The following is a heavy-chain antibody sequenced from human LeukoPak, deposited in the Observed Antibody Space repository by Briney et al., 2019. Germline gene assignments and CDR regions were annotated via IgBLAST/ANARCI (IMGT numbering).Heavy chain of an antibody. CDR3: ARSVAGTYYYYYGMDV. J-gene: IGHJ6*02. CDR2: INPNRGGT. Sequence: VKVSCKASGYTFTGYYMHWVRQAPGQGLEWMGWINPNRGGTNYAQKFQGWVTMTRDTSISTAYMELSRLRSDDTAVYYCARSVAGTYYYYYGMDVWGQGTTVTVSS. D-gene: IGHD6-19*01. V-gene: IGHV1-2*04. CDR1: GYTFTGYY.